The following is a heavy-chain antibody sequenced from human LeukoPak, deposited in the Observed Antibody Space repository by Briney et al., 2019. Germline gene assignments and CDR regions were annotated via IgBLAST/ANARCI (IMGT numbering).Heavy chain of an antibody. CDR3: ATTNDGGGYQWGDFFDF. CDR1: GGTSNSHA. Sequence: ASVKVSCKASGGTSNSHAISWGRQAPGQGLEWMGRIIPNLGTTNRAQNFQDRVTLTADKSTNTAYMELTSLTSDDTAVYYCATTNDGGGYQWGDFFDFWGQGTLVTVSS. D-gene: IGHD3-22*01. J-gene: IGHJ4*02. V-gene: IGHV1-69*04. CDR2: IIPNLGTT.